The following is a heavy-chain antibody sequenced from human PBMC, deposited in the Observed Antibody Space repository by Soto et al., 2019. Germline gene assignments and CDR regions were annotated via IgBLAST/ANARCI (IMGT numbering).Heavy chain of an antibody. D-gene: IGHD5-18*01. Sequence: QVQLVQCGAEVKKPGASVKVSCKASGYTFTGYYMHWVRQAPGQGLEWMGWINPNSGGTNYAQKFQGRVTMTRDTSISTAYMELSRLRSDDTAVYYCARWIQLWSRARGWFDPWGQGTLVTVSS. CDR2: INPNSGGT. J-gene: IGHJ5*02. V-gene: IGHV1-2*02. CDR3: ARWIQLWSRARGWFDP. CDR1: GYTFTGYY.